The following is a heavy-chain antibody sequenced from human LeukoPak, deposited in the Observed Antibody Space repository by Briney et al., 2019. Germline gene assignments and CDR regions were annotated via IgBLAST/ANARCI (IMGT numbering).Heavy chain of an antibody. CDR2: IIGGAGGT. CDR1: GLTFNNYA. D-gene: IGHD2-2*01. Sequence: GGSLRLSCAVSGLTFNNYAMSWVRQAPGKGLEWVSGIIGGAGGTYYADSVKGRFTISRDNAKNTLYLQMNSLRAEDTAVYYCAHGSMYQLDYWGQGTLVTVSS. J-gene: IGHJ4*02. CDR3: AHGSMYQLDY. V-gene: IGHV3-23*01.